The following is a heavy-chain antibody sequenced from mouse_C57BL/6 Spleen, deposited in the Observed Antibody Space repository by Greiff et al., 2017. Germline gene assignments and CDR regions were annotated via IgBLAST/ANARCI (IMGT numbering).Heavy chain of an antibody. CDR2: ISNGGGST. Sequence: EVKVEESGGGLVQPGGSLKLSCAASGFTFSDYYMYWVRQTPEKRLVWVAYISNGGGSTYYPDPVKGRFTISRDKAKHTLYLKMSRLKSEDTAMYYCARQRNDYGNFDVWGTGTTVTVSS. CDR1: GFTFSDYY. D-gene: IGHD2-4*01. V-gene: IGHV5-12*01. CDR3: ARQRNDYGNFDV. J-gene: IGHJ1*03.